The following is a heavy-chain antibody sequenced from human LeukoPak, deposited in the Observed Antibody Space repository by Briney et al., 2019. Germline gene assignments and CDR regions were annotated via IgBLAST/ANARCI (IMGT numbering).Heavy chain of an antibody. V-gene: IGHV4-39*07. CDR2: INHSGST. Sequence: SETLSLTCTVSGGSISSSSYYWGWIRQPPGKGLEWIGEINHSGSTNYNPSLKSRVTISVDTSKNQFSLKLSSVTAADTAVYYCARGRSGSGSYDNFDYWGQGTLVTVSS. J-gene: IGHJ4*02. CDR1: GGSISSSSYY. D-gene: IGHD3-10*01. CDR3: ARGRSGSGSYDNFDY.